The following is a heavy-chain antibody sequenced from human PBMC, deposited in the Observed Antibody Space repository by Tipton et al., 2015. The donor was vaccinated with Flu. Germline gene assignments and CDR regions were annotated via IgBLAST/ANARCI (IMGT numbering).Heavy chain of an antibody. CDR3: ARAHYDILTGEVGWFGP. J-gene: IGHJ5*02. CDR2: ISAYNGNT. V-gene: IGHV1-18*01. D-gene: IGHD3-9*01. Sequence: QVQLVQSGAEVKKPGASVKVSCKASGYTFTSYGISWVRQAPGQGLEWMGWISAYNGNTNYAQKLQGRVTMTTDTSTSTAYMELGSLGSYDTAVYFWARAHYDILTGEVGWFGPWGQGTLVPVSS. CDR1: GYTFTSYG.